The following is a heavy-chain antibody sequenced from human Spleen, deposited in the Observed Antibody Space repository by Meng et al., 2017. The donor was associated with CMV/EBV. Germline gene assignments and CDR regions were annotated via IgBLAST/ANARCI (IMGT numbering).Heavy chain of an antibody. CDR2: ISAYNGNT. CDR1: GYTFTSYG. D-gene: IGHD2-2*01. CDR3: ARDGCSSTSCYLFRRYGMDV. Sequence: ASVKVSCKASGYTFTSYGISWVRQAPGQGLEWMGWISAYNGNTNYAQKLQGRVTMTTDTSTSTAYMELRSLRSGDTAVYYCARDGCSSTSCYLFRRYGMDVWGQGTTVTVSS. V-gene: IGHV1-18*01. J-gene: IGHJ6*02.